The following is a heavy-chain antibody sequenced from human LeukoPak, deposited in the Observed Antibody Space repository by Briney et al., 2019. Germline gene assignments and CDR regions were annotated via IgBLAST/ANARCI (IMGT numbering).Heavy chain of an antibody. J-gene: IGHJ4*02. CDR3: AKVISRYGSGSYDY. V-gene: IGHV3-9*01. CDR2: ISWNSGSI. Sequence: GRSLRLSCAASGFTFDDYAMHWVRHAPGKGLEWVSGISWNSGSIGYADSVKGRFTISRDNAKNSLYLQMNSLRAEDTALYYCAKVISRYGSGSYDYWGQGTLVTVSS. D-gene: IGHD3-10*01. CDR1: GFTFDDYA.